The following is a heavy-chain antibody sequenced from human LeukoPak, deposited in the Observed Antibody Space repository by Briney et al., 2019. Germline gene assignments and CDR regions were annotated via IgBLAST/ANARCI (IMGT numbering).Heavy chain of an antibody. CDR1: GGSISSGDYY. V-gene: IGHV4-30-4*01. CDR2: IYYSGST. D-gene: IGHD3-10*01. Sequence: SETLSLTCTVSGGSISSGDYYWSWIRQPPGKGLEWIGYIYYSGSTYYNPSLKSRVTISVDTSKNQFSLKLSSVTAADTAVYYCARLTYGSGIRFDPWGQGTLVTVSS. J-gene: IGHJ5*02. CDR3: ARLTYGSGIRFDP.